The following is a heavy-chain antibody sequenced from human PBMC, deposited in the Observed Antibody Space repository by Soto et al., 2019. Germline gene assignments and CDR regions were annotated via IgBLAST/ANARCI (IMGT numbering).Heavy chain of an antibody. CDR3: ATARTVAGNDY. Sequence: QVQLVQSGAEVKKPGASVKVSCKASGYTFTSYDINWVRQATGQGLEWMGWMNPNSGNTGYAQKFQGRVTMTRNTSISTPYMALSTLRSEDTAVYYCATARTVAGNDYWGQGTLVTVSS. CDR1: GYTFTSYD. V-gene: IGHV1-8*01. J-gene: IGHJ4*02. CDR2: MNPNSGNT. D-gene: IGHD6-19*01.